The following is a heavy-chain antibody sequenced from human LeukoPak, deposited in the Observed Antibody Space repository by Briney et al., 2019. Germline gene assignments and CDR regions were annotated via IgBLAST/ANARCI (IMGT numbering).Heavy chain of an antibody. D-gene: IGHD2-2*01. CDR2: IKQDGSEK. V-gene: IGHV3-7*01. CDR1: GFTFSSYS. Sequence: GGSLRLSCAASGFTFSSYSMNWVRQAPGKGLEWVANIKQDGSEKYYVDSVKGRFTISRDNAKNSLYLQMNSLRAEDTAVYYCAREVRGTSPLDVWGKGTTVTVSS. J-gene: IGHJ6*04. CDR3: AREVRGTSPLDV.